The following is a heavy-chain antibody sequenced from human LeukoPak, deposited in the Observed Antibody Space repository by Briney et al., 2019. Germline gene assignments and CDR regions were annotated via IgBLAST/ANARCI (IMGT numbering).Heavy chain of an antibody. J-gene: IGHJ3*02. CDR3: AREGWQWLVHAFDI. CDR2: IYTSGST. V-gene: IGHV4-61*09. D-gene: IGHD6-19*01. Sequence: SETLSLTCTVSGGSISSGSYYWSWIRQPAGKGLEWIGHIYTSGSTNYNPSLKSRVTISVDTSKNQFSLKLSSVTAADTAVYYCAREGWQWLVHAFDIWGQGTMVTVSS. CDR1: GGSISSGSYY.